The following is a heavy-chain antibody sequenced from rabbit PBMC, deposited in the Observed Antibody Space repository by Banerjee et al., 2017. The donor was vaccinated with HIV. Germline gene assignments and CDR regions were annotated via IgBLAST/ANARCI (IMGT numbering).Heavy chain of an antibody. D-gene: IGHD6-1*01. V-gene: IGHV1S40*01. CDR1: GFSFSSNYY. CDR3: ARAAGYAGYGYVGHAGFVP. CDR2: INTGSGSA. J-gene: IGHJ2*01. Sequence: QSLEESGGDLVKPGASLTLTCTASGFSFSSNYYMCWVRQAPGKGLELIGCINTGSGSAYYASWVISRFTISKTSSTTVTLQMTSLTAADTATYFCARAAGYAGYGYVGHAGFVPWGPGTLVTVS.